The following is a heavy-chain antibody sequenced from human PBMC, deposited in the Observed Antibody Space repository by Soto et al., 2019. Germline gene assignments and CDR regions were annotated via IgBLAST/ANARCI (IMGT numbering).Heavy chain of an antibody. CDR2: IIPIFGTA. CDR3: ARGIAAAGSKYYFDY. CDR1: GGTFSSYA. D-gene: IGHD6-13*01. Sequence: GASVKVSCKASGGTFSSYAISWVRQAPGQGLEWMGGIIPIFGTANYAQKFQGRVTITADESTSTAYMELSSLRSEDTAVYYCARGIAAAGSKYYFDYWGQGTLVTVSS. J-gene: IGHJ4*02. V-gene: IGHV1-69*13.